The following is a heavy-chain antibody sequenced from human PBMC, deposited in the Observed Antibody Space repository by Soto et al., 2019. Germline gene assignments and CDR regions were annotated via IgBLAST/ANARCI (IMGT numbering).Heavy chain of an antibody. D-gene: IGHD3-9*01. CDR1: GFTFSIFP. V-gene: IGHV3-23*01. CDR3: ASHYDNPTGALAYFDF. Sequence: EVQVLESGGGLVQPGGSLRLSCAASGFTFSIFPMTWVRQAPGRGLEWVSAISRSGDAIYYADSVRGRFTISRDNSKNTLYLQMNSLRAEDTAIYYCASHYDNPTGALAYFDFWGQGSLVTVSS. J-gene: IGHJ4*02. CDR2: ISRSGDAI.